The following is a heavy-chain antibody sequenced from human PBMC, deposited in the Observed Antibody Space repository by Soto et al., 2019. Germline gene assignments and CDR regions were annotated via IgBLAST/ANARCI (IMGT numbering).Heavy chain of an antibody. CDR2: INPGNGNT. V-gene: IGHV1-3*01. CDR3: ARDVDYGEYYFDS. CDR1: GYSFTSYA. J-gene: IGHJ4*02. Sequence: QVQLVQSGAEVKKPGATVKVSCKASGYSFTSYAMHWVRQAPGQRPEWMGWINPGNGNTNYSQKFRGRVTNSRDTSASTAYMELSSLRSEDTAVYYCARDVDYGEYYFDSWGQGTLVAVSS. D-gene: IGHD4-17*01.